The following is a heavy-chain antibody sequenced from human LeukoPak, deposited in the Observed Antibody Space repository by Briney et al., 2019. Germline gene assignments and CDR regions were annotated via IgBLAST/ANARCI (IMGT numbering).Heavy chain of an antibody. J-gene: IGHJ4*02. D-gene: IGHD1-26*01. V-gene: IGHV4-34*01. Sequence: SETLSLTCAVYGGSFSGYYWSWIRQPPGKGLEWIGEINHSGSTNYNPSLKSRVTISVDTSKNQFSLKLSSVTAADTAVYYCARDGVGATGGLDYWGQGTLVTVSS. CDR2: INHSGST. CDR3: ARDGVGATGGLDY. CDR1: GGSFSGYY.